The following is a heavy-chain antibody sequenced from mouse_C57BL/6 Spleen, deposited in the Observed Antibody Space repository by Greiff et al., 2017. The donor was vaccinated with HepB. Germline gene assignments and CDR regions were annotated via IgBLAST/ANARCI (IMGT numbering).Heavy chain of an antibody. J-gene: IGHJ3*01. CDR3: ARYRPGTPFAY. D-gene: IGHD4-1*01. CDR1: GFTFTDYY. Sequence: EVKLVESGGGLVQPGGSLSLSCAASGFTFTDYYMSWVRQPPGKALEWLGFIRNNANGYTTEYSASVKGRFTISRDNSQSSLYLQMNALRAEDSATYYCARYRPGTPFAYWGQGTLVTVSA. V-gene: IGHV7-3*01. CDR2: IRNNANGYTT.